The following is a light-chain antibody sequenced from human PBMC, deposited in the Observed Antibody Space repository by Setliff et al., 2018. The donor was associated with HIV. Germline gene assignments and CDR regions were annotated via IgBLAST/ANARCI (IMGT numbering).Light chain of an antibody. CDR1: SSDVGGSNY. CDR3: SSYTSRIPLYG. J-gene: IGLJ1*01. Sequence: QSALTQPASVSGPPGQSITISCTGTSSDVGGSNYVSWYQQYPDKAPKLMIYDVTNRPSGISNRFSGSKSGNTASLTISGLQAEDEADYYCSSYTSRIPLYGVGTGTKV. V-gene: IGLV2-14*03. CDR2: DVT.